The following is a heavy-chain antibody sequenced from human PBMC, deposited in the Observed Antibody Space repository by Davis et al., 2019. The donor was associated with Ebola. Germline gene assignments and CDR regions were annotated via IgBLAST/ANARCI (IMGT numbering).Heavy chain of an antibody. V-gene: IGHV3-23*01. CDR3: AKDTPNIWFDV. CDR1: GFIFSSYA. CDR2: ITSSGGST. D-gene: IGHD2-15*01. Sequence: GESLKISCAASGFIFSSYAMTWARQVPGKGLEWVSAITSSGGSTYYGDSVKGRFTISRDNSKNTLHLQMNSLRVEDTAIYYCAKDTPNIWFDVWGQGTMVAVSS. J-gene: IGHJ3*01.